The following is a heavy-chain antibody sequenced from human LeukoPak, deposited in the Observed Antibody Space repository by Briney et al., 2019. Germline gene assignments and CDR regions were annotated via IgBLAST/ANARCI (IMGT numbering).Heavy chain of an antibody. Sequence: PGGSLRLSCAASGFTFSSYAMSWVRQAPGKGLEWVGFIRSKAYGGTTEYAVSVKGRFTISRDDSKSIAYLQMNSLKTEDTAVYYCTSAYCGGDCYSVNYWGQGTLVTVSS. CDR2: IRSKAYGGTT. CDR3: TSAYCGGDCYSVNY. D-gene: IGHD2-21*02. V-gene: IGHV3-49*04. J-gene: IGHJ4*02. CDR1: GFTFSSYA.